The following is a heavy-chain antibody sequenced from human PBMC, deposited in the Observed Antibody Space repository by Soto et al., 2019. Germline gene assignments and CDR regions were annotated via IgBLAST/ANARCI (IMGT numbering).Heavy chain of an antibody. Sequence: QVQLVQAGAEVKKPGASVKVSCKASGYTFTGYYMHWVRQAPGQGLEWMGWINPNSGGTNYAQKLHGWVNMTRDTSIISASRALSRRSSDYTSVYYCARDFYGRSGRGATQGFDPWGQGTLVTVSS. CDR1: GYTFTGYY. J-gene: IGHJ5*02. CDR2: INPNSGGT. D-gene: IGHD1-26*01. CDR3: ARDFYGRSGRGATQGFDP. V-gene: IGHV1-2*04.